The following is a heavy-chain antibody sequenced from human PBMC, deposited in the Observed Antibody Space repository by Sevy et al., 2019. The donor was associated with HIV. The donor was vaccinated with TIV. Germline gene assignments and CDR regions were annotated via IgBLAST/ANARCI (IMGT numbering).Heavy chain of an antibody. CDR2: ISSDVIRK. Sequence: GGSLRLSCSVSGFNFSTYAMHWVRQAPGKGLEWVAVISSDVIRKYYGASVRGRFAISRDNSNNTLSLQMNSLRIEDTAVYYCARDARGDPALPDYWGQGTLVTVSS. CDR1: GFNFSTYA. J-gene: IGHJ4*02. D-gene: IGHD3-16*01. V-gene: IGHV3-30*09. CDR3: ARDARGDPALPDY.